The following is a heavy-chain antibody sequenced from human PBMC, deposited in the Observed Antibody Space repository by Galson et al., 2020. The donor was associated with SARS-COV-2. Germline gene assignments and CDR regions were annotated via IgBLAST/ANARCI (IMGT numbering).Heavy chain of an antibody. V-gene: IGHV1-24*01. CDR2: FDPEDGET. CDR1: GYTLTELS. CDR3: ATDNSSGWQNYCYYGMDG. J-gene: IGHJ6*02. Sequence: ASVKVSCTVSGYTLTELSMHWVRQAPGKGLEWMGGFDPEDGETIYAQKFQGRVTMTDDTSTDTAYMELSSLRSADTAAYYCATDNSSGWQNYCYYGMDGWGQGTTVTVSS. D-gene: IGHD6-19*01.